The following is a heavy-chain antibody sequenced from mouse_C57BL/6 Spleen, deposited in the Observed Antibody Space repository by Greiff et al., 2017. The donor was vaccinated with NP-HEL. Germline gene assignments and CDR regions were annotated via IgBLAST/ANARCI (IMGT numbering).Heavy chain of an antibody. CDR3: ARVDYYGSSFYAMDY. CDR1: GYSFTDYN. CDR2: INPNYGTT. V-gene: IGHV1-39*01. D-gene: IGHD1-1*01. Sequence: VQLQQSGPELVKPGASVKISCKASGYSFTDYNMNWVKQSNGKSLEWIGVINPNYGTTSYNQKFKGKATLTVDQSSSTAYMQLNSLTSEDAAVYYCARVDYYGSSFYAMDYWGQGTSVTVSS. J-gene: IGHJ4*01.